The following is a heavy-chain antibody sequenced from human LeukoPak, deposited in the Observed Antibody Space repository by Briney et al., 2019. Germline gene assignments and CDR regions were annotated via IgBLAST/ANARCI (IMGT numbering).Heavy chain of an antibody. CDR3: ARRWADYVWGSYRYSDFDY. J-gene: IGHJ4*02. V-gene: IGHV4-34*01. D-gene: IGHD3-16*02. CDR1: GGSFSGYY. Sequence: KPSETLSLTCAVYGGSFSGYYWSWIRQPPGKGLEWIGEINHSGSTNHNPSLKSRVTISVDTSKNQFSLKLSSVTAADTAVYYCARRWADYVWGSYRYSDFDYWGQGTLVTVSS. CDR2: INHSGST.